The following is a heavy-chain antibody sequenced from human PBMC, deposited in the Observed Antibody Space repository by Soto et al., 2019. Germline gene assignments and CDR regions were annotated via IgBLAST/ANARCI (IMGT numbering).Heavy chain of an antibody. D-gene: IGHD3-9*01. CDR2: MNPNSGNT. J-gene: IGHJ4*02. Sequence: ASVKVSCKASGYTFTSYYINWVLQATVQVLEWMGWMNPNSGNTGYAQKFQGRVTMTRNTSISTAYMELSSLRSEDTAVYYCARGRLNYDILTGYRRYFDYWGQGTLVTVSS. CDR1: GYTFTSYY. V-gene: IGHV1-8*01. CDR3: ARGRLNYDILTGYRRYFDY.